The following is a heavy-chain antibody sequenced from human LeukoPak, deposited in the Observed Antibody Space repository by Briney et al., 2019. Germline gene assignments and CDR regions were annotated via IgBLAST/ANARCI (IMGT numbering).Heavy chain of an antibody. CDR3: TTEYNWNDFSWV. V-gene: IGHV3-30-3*01. CDR1: GFTFSSYA. Sequence: GGSLRLSCAASGFTFSSYAMHWVRQAPGKGLEWVAVISYDGSNKYYADSVKGRFTISRDNSKNTLYLQMNSLRAGDTAVYYCTTEYNWNDFSWVWGQGTLVTVSS. J-gene: IGHJ4*02. CDR2: ISYDGSNK. D-gene: IGHD1-20*01.